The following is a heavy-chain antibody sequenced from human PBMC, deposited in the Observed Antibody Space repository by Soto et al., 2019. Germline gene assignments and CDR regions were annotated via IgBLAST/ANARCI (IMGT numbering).Heavy chain of an antibody. Sequence: ASVKVSCKASGGTFSSYTISWVRQAPGQGLEWMGRIIPILGIANYAQKFQGRVTITADKSTSTAYMELSSLRSEDTAGYYCARGGPDPVWFDPWGQGTLVTVSS. J-gene: IGHJ5*02. D-gene: IGHD3-16*01. CDR1: GGTFSSYT. V-gene: IGHV1-69*02. CDR2: IIPILGIA. CDR3: ARGGPDPVWFDP.